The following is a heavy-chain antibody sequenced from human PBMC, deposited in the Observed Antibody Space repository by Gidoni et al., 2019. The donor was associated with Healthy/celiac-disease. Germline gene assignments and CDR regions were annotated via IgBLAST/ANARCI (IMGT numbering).Heavy chain of an antibody. D-gene: IGHD3-10*01. Sequence: QVQLVESGGGVVQPGRSLRLSSAASGFTFSSYGMHWVRPAPGKGLELVAVISYDGSNKYYADSVKSRFTISRDNSKNTLYLQMNSLRAEDTAVYYCAKALPRITMVQGTTRLKNYYYYGMDVWGQGTTVTVSS. CDR1: GFTFSSYG. J-gene: IGHJ6*02. CDR3: AKALPRITMVQGTTRLKNYYYYGMDV. V-gene: IGHV3-30*18. CDR2: ISYDGSNK.